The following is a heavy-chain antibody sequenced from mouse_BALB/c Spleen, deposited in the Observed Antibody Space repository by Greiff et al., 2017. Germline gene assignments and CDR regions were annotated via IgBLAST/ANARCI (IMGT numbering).Heavy chain of an antibody. J-gene: IGHJ4*01. Sequence: VHVKQSGAELVRPGALVKLSCKASGFNIKDYYMHWVKQRPEQGLEWIGWIDPENGNTIYDPKFQGKASITADTSSNTAYLQLSSLTSEDTAVYYCAPYRYDGAMDYWGQGTSVTVSS. V-gene: IGHV14-1*02. CDR3: APYRYDGAMDY. CDR1: GFNIKDYY. CDR2: IDPENGNT. D-gene: IGHD2-14*01.